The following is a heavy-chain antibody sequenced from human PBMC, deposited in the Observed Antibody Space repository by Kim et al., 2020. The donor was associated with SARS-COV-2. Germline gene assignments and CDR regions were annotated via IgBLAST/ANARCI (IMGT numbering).Heavy chain of an antibody. CDR2: VIPIFRTA. V-gene: IGHV1-69*13. J-gene: IGHJ6*02. Sequence: SVKVSCKASGGTFSSYALSWVRQAPGRGLEWVGGVIPIFRTADYAQKFRGRVTITADESTTTAYMEMSGLTSEDTALYFCARALDSGYNGYKYGLEVWGQGTTVTVSS. CDR1: GGTFSSYA. D-gene: IGHD5-12*01. CDR3: ARALDSGYNGYKYGLEV.